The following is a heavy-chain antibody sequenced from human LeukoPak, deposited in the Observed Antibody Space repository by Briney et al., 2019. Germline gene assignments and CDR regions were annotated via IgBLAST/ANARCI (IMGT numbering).Heavy chain of an antibody. J-gene: IGHJ4*02. CDR3: ARDLTQLALFDY. CDR1: GFTFSNYG. CDR2: IWYDGSNK. D-gene: IGHD6-13*01. V-gene: IGHV3-33*01. Sequence: GGSLRLSCAASGFTFSNYGMHWVRQAPGKGLEWVAVIWYDGSNKYYADSVRGRFTLSRDNSKNTLFLQMNSLRPEDTAVYFCARDLTQLALFDYWGQGTLITVSS.